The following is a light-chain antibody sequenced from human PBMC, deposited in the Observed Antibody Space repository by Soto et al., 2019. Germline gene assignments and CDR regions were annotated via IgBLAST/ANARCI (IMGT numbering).Light chain of an antibody. J-gene: IGKJ1*01. CDR2: AAS. V-gene: IGKV1-8*01. CDR1: QGISSY. Sequence: AIRMTQSPSSLSASTGDRVTITCRASQGISSYLAWYQQKPGKAPKLLIYAASTLQSGVPSRFSGSGSGTDFTLTISCLQSEDFATYYCQQYYSYPPWPFGQGPKVDIK. CDR3: QQYYSYPPWP.